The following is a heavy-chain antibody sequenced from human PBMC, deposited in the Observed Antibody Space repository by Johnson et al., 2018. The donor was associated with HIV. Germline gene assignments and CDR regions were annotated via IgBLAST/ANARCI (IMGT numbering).Heavy chain of an antibody. CDR3: ARCMIVVVITDAFDI. V-gene: IGHV3-66*01. CDR1: AFTFSSYA. J-gene: IGHJ3*02. Sequence: VQLVESGGGVVQPGRSLRLSCAASAFTFSSYAMHWVRQAPGKGLEWVSVIYSGGSTYYADSVKGRFTISRDNSKNTLYLQMNSLRAEDTAVYYCARCMIVVVITDAFDIWGQGTMVTVSS. D-gene: IGHD3-22*01. CDR2: IYSGGST.